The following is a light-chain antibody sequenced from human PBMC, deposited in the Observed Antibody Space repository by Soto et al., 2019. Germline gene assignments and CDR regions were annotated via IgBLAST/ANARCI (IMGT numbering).Light chain of an antibody. CDR1: QSVGSS. CDR3: QQYNVWPPT. J-gene: IGKJ1*01. CDR2: GAS. Sequence: VLTQSPATLSVSPGERVTLSCRTSQSVGSSLAWYQQVPGQAPRLLIYGASSRESGISDRFSGGGSGTEFVLTISDLKSEDLAVYSCQQYNVWPPTFGQGTKV. V-gene: IGKV3-15*01.